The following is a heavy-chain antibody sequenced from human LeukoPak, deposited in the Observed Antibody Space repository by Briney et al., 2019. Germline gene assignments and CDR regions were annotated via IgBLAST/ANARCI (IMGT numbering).Heavy chain of an antibody. J-gene: IGHJ4*02. CDR1: GFTFTSYW. V-gene: IGHV3-7*01. Sequence: GGSLRLSCAASGFTFTSYWLSWVRQAPGKGLERVAHIYQVRSEKYYVESVKGRFTISRDNAKNTLYLQMNSLRAEDTALYYTARVRHLDCWGQGALVTVSA. CDR3: ARVRHLDC. CDR2: IYQVRSEK.